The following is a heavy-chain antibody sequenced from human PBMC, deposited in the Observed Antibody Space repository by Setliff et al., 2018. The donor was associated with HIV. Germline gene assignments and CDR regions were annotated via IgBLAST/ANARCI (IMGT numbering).Heavy chain of an antibody. CDR1: GGAIDDINW. D-gene: IGHD2-15*01. Sequence: SETLSLTCAVSGGAIDDINWWNWVRQSPGKGLEWIGEIYHSGTTNYNPSLESRVTISVATSKNQFSLKLSSVTAADTAVYYCARDLRSGGSYYFDYWGQGTLVTVSS. J-gene: IGHJ4*02. CDR2: IYHSGTT. V-gene: IGHV4-4*02. CDR3: ARDLRSGGSYYFDY.